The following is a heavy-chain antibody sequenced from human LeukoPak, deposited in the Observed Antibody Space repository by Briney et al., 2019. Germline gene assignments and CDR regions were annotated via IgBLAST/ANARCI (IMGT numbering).Heavy chain of an antibody. V-gene: IGHV1-24*01. CDR1: GYTLTELS. Sequence: GASVKVSCKVSGYTLTELSMHWVRQAPGKGLEWMGGFDPEDGEIIYAQKFQGRVTMTEDTSTDTAYMKLSSLRSEDTAVYYCATDRRYNWESGSWFDPWGQGTLVTVSS. D-gene: IGHD1-20*01. J-gene: IGHJ5*02. CDR2: FDPEDGEI. CDR3: ATDRRYNWESGSWFDP.